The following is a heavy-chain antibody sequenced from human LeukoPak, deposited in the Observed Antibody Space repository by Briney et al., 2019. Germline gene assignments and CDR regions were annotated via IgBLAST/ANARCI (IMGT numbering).Heavy chain of an antibody. D-gene: IGHD2-15*01. Sequence: ASVKVSCKASGYTFTSYAIHWVRQAPGQSLEWMRWIIAGNGNTKYSQRFQGRVTITRDTSASTAYMELSSLRSDDTAVYYCARDCSGGPPGWFDPWGQGTLVTVST. J-gene: IGHJ5*02. V-gene: IGHV1-3*01. CDR1: GYTFTSYA. CDR2: IIAGNGNT. CDR3: ARDCSGGPPGWFDP.